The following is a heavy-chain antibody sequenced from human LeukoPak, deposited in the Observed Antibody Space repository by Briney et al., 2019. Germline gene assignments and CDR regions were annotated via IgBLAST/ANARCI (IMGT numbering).Heavy chain of an antibody. CDR1: GGTFSSYA. Sequence: GASVKVSCKASGGTFSSYAISWVRQAPGQGLEWMGGIIPIFGTANYAQKFQGRVTITADESTSTAYMELSSLRSEDTAVYYCASQDDSSGYLAGAFDIWGQGTMVTVSS. V-gene: IGHV1-69*13. J-gene: IGHJ3*02. D-gene: IGHD3-22*01. CDR2: IIPIFGTA. CDR3: ASQDDSSGYLAGAFDI.